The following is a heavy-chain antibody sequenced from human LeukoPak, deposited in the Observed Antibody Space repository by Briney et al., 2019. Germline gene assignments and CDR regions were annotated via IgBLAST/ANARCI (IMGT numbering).Heavy chain of an antibody. Sequence: GGSLRLSCAASGSTFSSYWMHWVRQAPGKGLVWVSRINSDGSSTSYADSVKGRFTISRDNAKNTLYLQMNSLRAEDTAVYYCARDRDSGSPEGDWFDPWGQGTLVTVSS. J-gene: IGHJ5*02. V-gene: IGHV3-74*01. CDR3: ARDRDSGSPEGDWFDP. CDR1: GSTFSSYW. CDR2: INSDGSST. D-gene: IGHD1-26*01.